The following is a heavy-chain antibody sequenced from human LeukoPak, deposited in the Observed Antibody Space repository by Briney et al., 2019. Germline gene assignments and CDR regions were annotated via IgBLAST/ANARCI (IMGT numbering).Heavy chain of an antibody. D-gene: IGHD3-10*01. CDR2: ISYDGSNK. V-gene: IGHV3-30-3*01. J-gene: IGHJ5*02. Sequence: GGSLRLSCAASGFTFSSYAMHWVRQAPGKGLEWLAVISYDGSNKYYADSVKGRFTISRDNSKNTLYLQMNSLRAEDTAVYYCARGLALTYYYGSGTDNWFDPWGQGTLVTVSS. CDR3: ARGLALTYYYGSGTDNWFDP. CDR1: GFTFSSYA.